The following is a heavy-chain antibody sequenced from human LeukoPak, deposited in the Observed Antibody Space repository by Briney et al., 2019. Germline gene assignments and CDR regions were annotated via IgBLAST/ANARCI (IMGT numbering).Heavy chain of an antibody. CDR2: IYYSGST. J-gene: IGHJ4*02. D-gene: IGHD5-12*01. Sequence: SENLSLTCTVSGGSISSYYWSWIRQPPGKGLEWIGYIYYSGSTNYNPSLKSRVTISVDTSKNQFSLKLSSVTAADTAVYYCARGALREGAYYFDYWGQGTLVTVSS. V-gene: IGHV4-59*01. CDR1: GGSISSYY. CDR3: ARGALREGAYYFDY.